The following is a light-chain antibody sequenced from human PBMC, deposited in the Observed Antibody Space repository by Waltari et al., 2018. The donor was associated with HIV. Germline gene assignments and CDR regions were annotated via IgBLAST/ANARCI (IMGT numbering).Light chain of an antibody. J-gene: IGKJ2*03. Sequence: DIQLTQSPPFLSASVGDRITIPCRASQGISSYLTWYQQQPGTAPQLLIYAASTLQSGVPSRFSGSISGTEFTLTISSLQPEDFGTYYCQQLYTYPYSFGQGTKLEI. V-gene: IGKV1-9*01. CDR2: AAS. CDR1: QGISSY. CDR3: QQLYTYPYS.